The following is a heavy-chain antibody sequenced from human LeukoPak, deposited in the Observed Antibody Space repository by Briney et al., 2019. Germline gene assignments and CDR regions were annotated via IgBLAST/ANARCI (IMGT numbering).Heavy chain of an antibody. CDR2: IYYSGST. D-gene: IGHD4-17*01. CDR3: ARATVSLSLHYYYGMDV. CDR1: GGSISSYY. V-gene: IGHV4-59*08. J-gene: IGHJ6*02. Sequence: LETLSLTCTVSGGSISSYYWSWIRQPPGKGLEWIGYIYYSGSTNYNPSLKSRVTISVDTSKNQFSLKLSSVTAADTAVYYCARATVSLSLHYYYGMDVWGQGTTVTVSS.